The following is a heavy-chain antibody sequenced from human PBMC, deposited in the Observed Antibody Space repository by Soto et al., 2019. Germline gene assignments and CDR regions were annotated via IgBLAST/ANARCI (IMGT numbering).Heavy chain of an antibody. CDR3: AQEEKGRTVTMLIDK. V-gene: IGHV3-23*01. CDR2: ISGSGSYT. Sequence: GGSLRLSCAASGFIFSRSAMNWVRQAPGKGLEWVSGISGSGSYTYYADSVKGRFTISRDSSKNTLYLQMNSLRAEDTGIYYCAQEEKGRTVTMLIDKWGQGTLVTVSS. CDR1: GFIFSRSA. J-gene: IGHJ4*02. D-gene: IGHD4-17*01.